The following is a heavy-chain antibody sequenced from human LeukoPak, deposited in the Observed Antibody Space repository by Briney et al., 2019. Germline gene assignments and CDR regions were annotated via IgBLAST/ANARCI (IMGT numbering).Heavy chain of an antibody. CDR3: ARMDVQDAFDI. V-gene: IGHV4-39*07. J-gene: IGHJ3*02. CDR2: IFYSGST. CDR1: GGSISSNTYY. D-gene: IGHD3-10*02. Sequence: KTSETLSLTCTVSGGSISSNTYYWGWIRQPPGKGLEWIGSIFYSGSTFHNPSLKSRVTISVDTSKNHFSLRLSSVTAADTAVYYCARMDVQDAFDIWGQGTMVTVSS.